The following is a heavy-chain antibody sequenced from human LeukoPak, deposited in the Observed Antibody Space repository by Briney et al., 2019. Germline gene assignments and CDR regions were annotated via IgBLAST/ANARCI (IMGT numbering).Heavy chain of an antibody. J-gene: IGHJ4*02. V-gene: IGHV3-23*01. CDR3: AKMGGYYDFWSGYYVDY. CDR1: GFTFSSYA. D-gene: IGHD3-3*01. Sequence: GGSLGLSCAASGFTFSSYAMSWVRQAPGKGLEWVSAISGSGGSTYYADSVKGRFTISRDNSKNTLYLQMNSLRAEDTAVYYCAKMGGYYDFWSGYYVDYWGQGTLVTVSS. CDR2: ISGSGGST.